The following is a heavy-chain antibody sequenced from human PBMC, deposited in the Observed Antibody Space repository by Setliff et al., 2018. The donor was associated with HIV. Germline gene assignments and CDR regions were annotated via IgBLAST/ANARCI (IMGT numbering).Heavy chain of an antibody. CDR2: FHFSGST. J-gene: IGHJ4*02. D-gene: IGHD3-3*01. V-gene: IGHV4-39*01. CDR1: GASMRGTNYY. Sequence: SETLSLTCTVSGASMRGTNYYWGWVRQPPGKGLEWIGNFHFSGSTYYNPSLKSRVTISVDPSQNQFSLRLISVTAADAAIYYCARPSLGIGGGSKFDSWGQGIRVNVSS. CDR3: ARPSLGIGGGSKFDS.